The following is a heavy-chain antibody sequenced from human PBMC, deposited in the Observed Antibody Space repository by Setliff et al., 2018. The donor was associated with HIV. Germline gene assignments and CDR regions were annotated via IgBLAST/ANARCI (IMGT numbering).Heavy chain of an antibody. CDR1: GYTFTNFY. CDR2: ISSYNENT. V-gene: IGHV1-18*04. J-gene: IGHJ4*02. CDR3: ARDGSGSCHAPYYFDF. Sequence: ASVKVSCKASGYTFTNFYIHWVRQAPGQGLEWMGWISSYNENTNYAQSLQGRVTMTTDTPTSTAYMELRSLRSDDTAVHYCARDGSGSCHAPYYFDFWGQGTLVTVSS. D-gene: IGHD1-26*01.